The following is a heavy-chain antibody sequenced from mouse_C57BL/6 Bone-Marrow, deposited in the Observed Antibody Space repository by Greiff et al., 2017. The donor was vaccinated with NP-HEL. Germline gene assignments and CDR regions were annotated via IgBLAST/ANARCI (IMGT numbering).Heavy chain of an antibody. J-gene: IGHJ1*03. CDR2: ISSGSSTI. CDR3: VRRWLLVYFDF. Sequence: DVQLVESGGGLVKPGGSLKLSCAASGFTFSDYGMHWVRQAPEKGLEWVAYISSGSSTIYYADTVKGRFTISRDNAKNTLFRQMTSLRSEDTAMYYCVRRWLLVYFDFWGTGTTVTVSS. CDR1: GFTFSDYG. D-gene: IGHD2-3*01. V-gene: IGHV5-17*01.